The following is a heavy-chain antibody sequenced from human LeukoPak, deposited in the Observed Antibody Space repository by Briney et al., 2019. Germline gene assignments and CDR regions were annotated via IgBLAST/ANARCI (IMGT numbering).Heavy chain of an antibody. CDR2: IRGSGDRT. Sequence: GGSLRLSRAASGFTFSSYAMSWVRQAPGKGLERVSPIRGSGDRTHYADSVKGRFTISRDNSKNTLYLQMNSLRAEDTAVYYCAKDSKIVGATFRSYHYMDVWGKGPRSPSP. CDR1: GFTFSSYA. V-gene: IGHV3-23*01. J-gene: IGHJ6*03. CDR3: AKDSKIVGATFRSYHYMDV. D-gene: IGHD1-26*01.